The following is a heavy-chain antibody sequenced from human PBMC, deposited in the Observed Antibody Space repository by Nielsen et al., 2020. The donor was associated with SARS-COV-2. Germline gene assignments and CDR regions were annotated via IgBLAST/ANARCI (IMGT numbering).Heavy chain of an antibody. Sequence: ASVQVSCKASGYTFTSYAMNWVRQAPGQGLEWMGWINTNTGNPTYAQGFTGRFVFSLDTSVSTAYLQISSLKAEDTAVYYCARTPPSPYYDILTGYYSPPHFDYWGQGTLVTVSS. CDR2: INTNTGNP. V-gene: IGHV7-4-1*02. D-gene: IGHD3-9*01. CDR3: ARTPPSPYYDILTGYYSPPHFDY. J-gene: IGHJ4*02. CDR1: GYTFTSYA.